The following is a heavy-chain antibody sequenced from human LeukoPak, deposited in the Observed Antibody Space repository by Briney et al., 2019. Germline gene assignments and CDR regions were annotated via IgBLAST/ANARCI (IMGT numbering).Heavy chain of an antibody. CDR1: GFTFSYYT. CDR3: ARVLNYYDSSGYYFSY. CDR2: ISDDGSNE. J-gene: IGHJ4*02. Sequence: PGGSLRLSCAASGFTFSYYTMHWLRQAPGKGLEWVAVISDDGSNEYDADSVKGRFTISRDNSKNTLYLQMNSLRVEDTAVYYCARVLNYYDSSGYYFSYWGQGTLVTVSS. V-gene: IGHV3-30-3*01. D-gene: IGHD3-22*01.